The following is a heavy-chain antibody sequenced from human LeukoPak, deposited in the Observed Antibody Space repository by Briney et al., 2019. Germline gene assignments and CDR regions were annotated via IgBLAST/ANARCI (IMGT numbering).Heavy chain of an antibody. CDR1: GFTFSSYS. D-gene: IGHD4-17*01. V-gene: IGHV3-21*01. Sequence: GGSLRLSCAASGFTFSSYSMNWVRQAPGKGLEWVSSISSSSSYIYYADSVKGRFTISRDNAKNSLYLQMNSLRAEDTAVYYCARDIGHGDYGSDWFDPWGQGTLVTVSS. CDR3: ARDIGHGDYGSDWFDP. J-gene: IGHJ5*02. CDR2: ISSSSSYI.